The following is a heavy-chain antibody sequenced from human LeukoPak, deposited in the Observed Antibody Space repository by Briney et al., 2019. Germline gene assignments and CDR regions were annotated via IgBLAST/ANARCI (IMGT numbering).Heavy chain of an antibody. CDR1: GGSISSYY. CDR3: ARVLQMGYGSGSYYLGNWFDP. V-gene: IGHV4-59*01. CDR2: IYYSGST. Sequence: SETLSLTCTVSGGSISSYYWSWIRQPPGKGLEWIGYIYYSGSTNYNPSLKSRVTISVDTSKNQFSLKLSSVTAADTAVYYCARVLQMGYGSGSYYLGNWFDPWGQGTLVTVSS. D-gene: IGHD3-10*01. J-gene: IGHJ5*02.